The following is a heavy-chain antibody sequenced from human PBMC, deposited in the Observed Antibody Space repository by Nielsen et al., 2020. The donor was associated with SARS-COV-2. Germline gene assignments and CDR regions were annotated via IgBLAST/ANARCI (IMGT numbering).Heavy chain of an antibody. CDR3: ARRRGYSGYDWEVYYFDY. J-gene: IGHJ4*02. V-gene: IGHV4-59*08. CDR1: GGSISSYY. D-gene: IGHD5-12*01. CDR2: IYYSGGT. Sequence: SETLSLTCTVSGGSISSYYWSWIRQPPGKGLEWIGYIYYSGGTNYNPSLKSRVTISVDTSKNQFSLKLSSVTAADTAVYYCARRRGYSGYDWEVYYFDYWGQGTLVTVSS.